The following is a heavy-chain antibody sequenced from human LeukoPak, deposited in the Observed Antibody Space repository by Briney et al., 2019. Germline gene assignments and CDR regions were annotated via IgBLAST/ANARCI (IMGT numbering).Heavy chain of an antibody. CDR1: GFTFSSNA. Sequence: GGSLRLSSAASGFTFSSNAMSWVRQAPGQGLEWVSAISGSGGSTYYANSVKGRFTISRDNSKNALYLQINSLRAEDTAVYYCAKATSNHPNDAFDIWGQGTMVTVSS. D-gene: IGHD1-14*01. V-gene: IGHV3-23*01. J-gene: IGHJ3*02. CDR3: AKATSNHPNDAFDI. CDR2: ISGSGGST.